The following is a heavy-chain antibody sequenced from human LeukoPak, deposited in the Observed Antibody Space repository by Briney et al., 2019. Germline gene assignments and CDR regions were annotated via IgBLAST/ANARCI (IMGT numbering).Heavy chain of an antibody. CDR2: INPHSGGA. CDR1: GYMFTDYY. J-gene: IGHJ5*02. D-gene: IGHD3-22*01. Sequence: ASLKVSCKASGYMFTDYYLHWVRQAPGQGLEWMGWINPHSGGADLAPKFQGRVTMTRDTSINTTYMELTSLISDDTTVYYCARETYFDTTGHYGWFDPWGQGTLVTVSS. V-gene: IGHV1-2*02. CDR3: ARETYFDTTGHYGWFDP.